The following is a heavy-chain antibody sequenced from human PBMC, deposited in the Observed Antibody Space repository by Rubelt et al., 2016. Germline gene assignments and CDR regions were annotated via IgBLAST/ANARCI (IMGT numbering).Heavy chain of an antibody. Sequence: VESGGGLVKPGGSLRLSCAASGFTFSDYYMSWIRQAPGKGLEWVSYISSSSSTIYYADSVKGRFTISRDNSKNSLYLQMNSLRAEDTALYYCAKGGAVVVPAATRRHYYYYGMDVWGQGTTVTVSS. CDR1: GFTFSDYY. V-gene: IGHV3-11*01. CDR3: AKGGAVVVPAATRRHYYYYGMDV. D-gene: IGHD2-2*01. J-gene: IGHJ6*02. CDR2: ISSSSSTI.